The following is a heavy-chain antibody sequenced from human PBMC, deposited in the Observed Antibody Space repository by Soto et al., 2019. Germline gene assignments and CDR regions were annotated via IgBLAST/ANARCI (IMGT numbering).Heavy chain of an antibody. V-gene: IGHV3-30*18. D-gene: IGHD6-13*01. CDR1: GFTFSSYG. Sequence: GGSLRLSCAVSGFTFSSYGMHWVRQAPGKGLEWVAVISYDGSDTYYADSVKGRFTISRDNSRNTLYLQMNSLKAEDTAVYYCAKDRTSTWYYFDYWGHGTLVTVSS. CDR3: AKDRTSTWYYFDY. J-gene: IGHJ4*01. CDR2: ISYDGSDT.